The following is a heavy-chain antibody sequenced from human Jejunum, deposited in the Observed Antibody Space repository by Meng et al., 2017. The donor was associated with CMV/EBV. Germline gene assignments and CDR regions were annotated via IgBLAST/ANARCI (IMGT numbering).Heavy chain of an antibody. Sequence: CKASGYTFTGYRMRWVRQGPGQGLEWVGRINPKNGDTKYAEELQSRVTMTRDTSITTAYMEVSRLRSDDTALYYCATTYSGRYETSWGQGTLVTVSS. D-gene: IGHD1-26*01. J-gene: IGHJ4*02. V-gene: IGHV1-2*06. CDR1: GYTFTGYR. CDR3: ATTYSGRYETS. CDR2: INPKNGDT.